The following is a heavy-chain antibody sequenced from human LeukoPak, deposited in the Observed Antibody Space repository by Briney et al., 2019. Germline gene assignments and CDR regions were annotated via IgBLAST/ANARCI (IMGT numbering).Heavy chain of an antibody. V-gene: IGHV3-7*01. CDR3: ARDQGSMIVVRTTTWYFDL. J-gene: IGHJ2*01. D-gene: IGHD3-22*01. Sequence: HPGGSLRLSCAASGFPFINYWVIWVRQAPGTGLEWLANINQDGSEMYYVDSVKGRFTISRDNGKNSLYLQINSLRADDTAVYYCARDQGSMIVVRTTTWYFDLWGRGTLVTVSS. CDR2: INQDGSEM. CDR1: GFPFINYW.